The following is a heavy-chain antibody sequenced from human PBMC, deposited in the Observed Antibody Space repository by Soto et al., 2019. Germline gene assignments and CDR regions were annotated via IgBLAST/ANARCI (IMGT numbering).Heavy chain of an antibody. D-gene: IGHD2-8*01. Sequence: ASVKVSCKASGYSFTDYHIHWVRQAPGQGLEWLGRINPKRGGTSTAQKFQGWVTMTTDTSLSTASMELTRLTSDDTAIYYCARGDSTDCSNGVCSFFYNHDMDVWGEGTTVTVSS. V-gene: IGHV1-2*04. J-gene: IGHJ6*04. CDR1: GYSFTDYH. CDR3: ARGDSTDCSNGVCSFFYNHDMDV. CDR2: INPKRGGT.